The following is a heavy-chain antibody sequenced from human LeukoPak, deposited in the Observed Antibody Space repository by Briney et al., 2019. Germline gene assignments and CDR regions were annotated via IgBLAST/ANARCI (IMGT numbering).Heavy chain of an antibody. CDR2: ISAYNGNT. CDR3: ARDETAYCGGDCYSGY. V-gene: IGHV1-18*01. J-gene: IGHJ4*02. Sequence: ASVKVSCKASGYTFTSYGISWVRRAPGQGLEWMGWISAYNGNTNYAQKLQGRVTMTTDTSTSTAYMELRSLRSDDTAVYYCARDETAYCGGDCYSGYWGQGTLVTVSS. D-gene: IGHD2-21*02. CDR1: GYTFTSYG.